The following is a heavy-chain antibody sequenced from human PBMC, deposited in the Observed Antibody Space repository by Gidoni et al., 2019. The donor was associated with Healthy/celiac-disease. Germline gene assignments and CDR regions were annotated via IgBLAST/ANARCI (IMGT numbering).Heavy chain of an antibody. CDR2: INHSGST. Sequence: QVQLQQWGAGLLKPSETLSLTCAVYGGSFSGYYWSWIRQPPGKGLEWIGEINHSGSTNYNPSLKSRVTISVDTSKNQFSLKLSSVTAADTAVYYCARGGARHSGYENKRLDYWGQGTLVTVSS. CDR1: GGSFSGYY. CDR3: ARGGARHSGYENKRLDY. J-gene: IGHJ4*02. D-gene: IGHD5-12*01. V-gene: IGHV4-34*01.